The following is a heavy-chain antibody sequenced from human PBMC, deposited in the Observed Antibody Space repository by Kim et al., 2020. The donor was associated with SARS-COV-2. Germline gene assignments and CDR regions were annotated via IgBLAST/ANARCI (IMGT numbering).Heavy chain of an antibody. CDR1: GGSFSGYY. Sequence: SETLSLTCAVYGGSFSGYYWSWIRQPPGKGLEWIGEINHSGSTNYNPSLKSRVTISLDTSKNQFSLKLSSVTAADTAVYFCARGGELRIDYLGQGTLVTV. V-gene: IGHV4-34*01. CDR2: INHSGST. J-gene: IGHJ4*02. D-gene: IGHD7-27*01. CDR3: ARGGELRIDY.